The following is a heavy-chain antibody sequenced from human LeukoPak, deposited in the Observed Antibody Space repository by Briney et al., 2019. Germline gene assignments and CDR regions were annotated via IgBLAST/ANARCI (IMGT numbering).Heavy chain of an antibody. Sequence: SETLSLTCTASGGSISSYYWNWIRQPPGKGPEWIGYIYYSGTTNYNPSLKSRVTISVDTSKNQFSLKLSSVTAADTAVYYCARDLRYYYDSSGYPIFADWGQGTLATVSS. CDR3: ARDLRYYYDSSGYPIFAD. CDR2: IYYSGTT. D-gene: IGHD3-22*01. J-gene: IGHJ4*02. V-gene: IGHV4-59*01. CDR1: GGSISSYY.